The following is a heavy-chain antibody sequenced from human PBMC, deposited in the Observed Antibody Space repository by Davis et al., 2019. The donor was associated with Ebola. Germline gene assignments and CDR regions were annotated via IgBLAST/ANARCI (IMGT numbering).Heavy chain of an antibody. CDR1: GYTFTGYY. V-gene: IGHV1-2*06. CDR3: ARGASRYCSGGSCYPLGMDV. Sequence: ASVKVSCKASGYTFTGYYMHWVRQAPGQGLEWMGRINPNSGGTNYAQKFQGRVTMTRDTSISTAYMDLSRLRSDDTAVYYCARGASRYCSGGSCYPLGMDVWGQGTTVTVSS. D-gene: IGHD2-15*01. J-gene: IGHJ6*02. CDR2: INPNSGGT.